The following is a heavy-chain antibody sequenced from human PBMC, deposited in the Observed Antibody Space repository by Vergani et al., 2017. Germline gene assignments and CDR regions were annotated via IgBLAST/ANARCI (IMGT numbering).Heavy chain of an antibody. J-gene: IGHJ4*02. D-gene: IGHD3-22*01. CDR1: GGSISSYY. CDR2: IYYSGST. Sequence: QVQLQESGPGLVKPSQTLSLTCTVSGGSISSYYWSWIRQPPGKGLEWIGYIYYSGSTNYNPSLKSRVTISVDTSKNQFSLKLSSVTAADTAVYYCARGGGYYYGFDYWGQGTLVTVSS. V-gene: IGHV4-59*01. CDR3: ARGGGYYYGFDY.